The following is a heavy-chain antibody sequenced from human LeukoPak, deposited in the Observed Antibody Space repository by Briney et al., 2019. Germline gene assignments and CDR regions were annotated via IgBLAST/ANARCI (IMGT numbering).Heavy chain of an antibody. Sequence: SETLSLTCSVSGVSISSYYWSWIRQPAGKGLEWIGRIYTSGSTNYNPSLKRRVTMSVDTSKNQFSLKLSSVTAADTAVYYCARDPGGRSSSWAFDYWGQGALVSVSS. CDR2: IYTSGST. CDR3: ARDPGGRSSSWAFDY. J-gene: IGHJ4*02. D-gene: IGHD6-13*01. V-gene: IGHV4-4*07. CDR1: GVSISSYY.